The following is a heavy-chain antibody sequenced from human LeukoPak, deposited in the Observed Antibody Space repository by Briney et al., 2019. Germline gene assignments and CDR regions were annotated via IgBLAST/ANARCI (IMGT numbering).Heavy chain of an antibody. Sequence: PSETLSLTCTASGGSISSYYWSWIRQPAGKGLEWIGRIYTSGSTNYNPSLKSRVTMSVDTSKNQFSLKLSSVTAADTAVYYCAKGGSGYDSDAFDIWGQGTMVTVSS. D-gene: IGHD5-12*01. CDR2: IYTSGST. CDR1: GGSISSYY. V-gene: IGHV4-4*07. J-gene: IGHJ3*02. CDR3: AKGGSGYDSDAFDI.